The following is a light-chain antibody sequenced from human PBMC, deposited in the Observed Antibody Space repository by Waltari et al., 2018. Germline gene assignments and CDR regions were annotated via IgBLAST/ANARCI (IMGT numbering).Light chain of an antibody. J-gene: IGKJ3*01. CDR3: QQYYSTIFT. CDR2: WAS. Sequence: IVVTQSPDSLPVSLGERDAINCKSSQSVLYRSNSKNYLAWYQQKPGQPPKLLIYWASTRESGVPDRFSGSGSGTDFTLTINSLQAEDVAVYYCQQYYSTIFTFGPGTKVDLK. V-gene: IGKV4-1*01. CDR1: QSVLYRSNSKNY.